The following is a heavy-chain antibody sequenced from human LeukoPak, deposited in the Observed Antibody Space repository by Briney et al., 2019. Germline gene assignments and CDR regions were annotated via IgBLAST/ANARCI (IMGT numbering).Heavy chain of an antibody. D-gene: IGHD5-24*01. CDR3: ARGSVRDGYNYWFDP. Sequence: GGSLRLSCAASGFTFSSYSMNWVRQAPGKGLEWVSSISSSSSYIYYADSVKGRFTISRDNAKNSLYLQMNSLRAEDTAVYYCARGSVRDGYNYWFDPWGQGTLVTVSS. CDR1: GFTFSSYS. V-gene: IGHV3-21*04. J-gene: IGHJ5*02. CDR2: ISSSSSYI.